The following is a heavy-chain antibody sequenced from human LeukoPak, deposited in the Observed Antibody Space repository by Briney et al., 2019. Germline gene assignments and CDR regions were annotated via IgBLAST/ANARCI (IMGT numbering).Heavy chain of an antibody. CDR1: GYTFTSYD. J-gene: IGHJ3*02. V-gene: IGHV1-8*01. CDR2: MNPNSGNT. D-gene: IGHD3-9*01. CDR3: ATGVLRYFDWLSKGDAFDI. Sequence: ASVKVSCKASGYTFTSYDINWVRQATGQGLEWMGWMNPNSGNTGYAQQFQGRVTMTRNTSISTAYMELSSLRSEDTGVYYCATGVLRYFDWLSKGDAFDIWGQGTMVTVSS.